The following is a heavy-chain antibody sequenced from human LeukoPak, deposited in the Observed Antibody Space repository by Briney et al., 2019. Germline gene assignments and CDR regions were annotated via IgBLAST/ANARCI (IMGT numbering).Heavy chain of an antibody. V-gene: IGHV3-11*03. CDR2: ISTSGTYT. CDR1: GFTFSDHY. J-gene: IGHJ6*02. CDR3: ARGHYGLDV. Sequence: GGSLRPSCAASGFTFSDHYMSWIRQVPGKGLEWVSYISTSGTYTNYADSVKGRFTISRDNAKNSLYLQMNSLRAEDTAVYYCARGHYGLDVWGQGTTVTVSS.